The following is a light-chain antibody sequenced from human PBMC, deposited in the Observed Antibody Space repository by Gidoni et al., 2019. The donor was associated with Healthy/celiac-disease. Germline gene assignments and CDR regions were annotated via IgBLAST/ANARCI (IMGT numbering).Light chain of an antibody. Sequence: DIQMTQSPSSLSASVGDRVTITCQASQDISNYLNWYQQKPGKAPKLLIYDASNLEIGVPSRFSGSGSGTDFTFTISSLQPEDIATYYCQQYDNLPLTCGGGTKVEIK. V-gene: IGKV1-33*01. CDR1: QDISNY. J-gene: IGKJ4*01. CDR3: QQYDNLPLT. CDR2: DAS.